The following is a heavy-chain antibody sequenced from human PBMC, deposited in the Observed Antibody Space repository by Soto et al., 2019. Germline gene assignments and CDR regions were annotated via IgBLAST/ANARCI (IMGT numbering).Heavy chain of an antibody. D-gene: IGHD3-10*01. CDR2: ISPYNGNT. Sequence: ASVKVSCKTSGYPFTSYGISWVRQAPGQGLQWMGWISPYNGNTYYAQKFQVRVTLTTDTFTTTVYMELRSLRYEDTAVYYCVRVGNYYGSRTPRPHYMYAMDVWGQGTTVTVSS. CDR3: VRVGNYYGSRTPRPHYMYAMDV. CDR1: GYPFTSYG. V-gene: IGHV1-18*01. J-gene: IGHJ6*02.